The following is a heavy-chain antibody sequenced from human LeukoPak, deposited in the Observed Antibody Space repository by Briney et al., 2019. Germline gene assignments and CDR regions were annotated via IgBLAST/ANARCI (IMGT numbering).Heavy chain of an antibody. J-gene: IGHJ4*02. V-gene: IGHV1-2*02. Sequence: GASVKVSCKASGYTFTGYYMHWVRQAPGQGLEWMGWINPNSGGTNYAQKFQGRVTMTRDTSISTAYMELSRLRSDDTAVYYCARDGTYDSSGTTPVGYWGQGTLVTVSS. CDR3: ARDGTYDSSGTTPVGY. D-gene: IGHD3-22*01. CDR2: INPNSGGT. CDR1: GYTFTGYY.